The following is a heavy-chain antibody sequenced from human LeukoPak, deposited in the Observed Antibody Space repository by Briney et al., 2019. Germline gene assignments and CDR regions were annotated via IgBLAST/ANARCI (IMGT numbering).Heavy chain of an antibody. D-gene: IGHD2-2*01. V-gene: IGHV4-4*07. CDR2: IYTSGST. CDR1: GGSISSYY. CDR3: ARSSIKYQLLNFDY. J-gene: IGHJ4*02. Sequence: SETLSLTCTVSGGSISSYYWSWIRQPAGKGLEWIGRIYTSGSTNYNPSLKSRVTMSVDTSKNQFSLKLSSVTAADTAVYYCARSSIKYQLLNFDYWGQGTLVTVSS.